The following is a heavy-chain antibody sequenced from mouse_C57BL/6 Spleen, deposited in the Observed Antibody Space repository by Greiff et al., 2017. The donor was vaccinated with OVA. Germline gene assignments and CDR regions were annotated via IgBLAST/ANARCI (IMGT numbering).Heavy chain of an antibody. J-gene: IGHJ1*03. Sequence: QVQLKQSGAELVKPGASVKMSCKASGYTFTSYWITWVKQRPGQGLEWIGDIYPGSGSTNYNEKFKSKATLTVDTSSSTAYMQLSSLTSEDSAVYYCARSLFITTVVAGDWYFDVWGTGTTVTVSS. D-gene: IGHD1-1*01. CDR1: GYTFTSYW. CDR2: IYPGSGST. CDR3: ARSLFITTVVAGDWYFDV. V-gene: IGHV1-55*01.